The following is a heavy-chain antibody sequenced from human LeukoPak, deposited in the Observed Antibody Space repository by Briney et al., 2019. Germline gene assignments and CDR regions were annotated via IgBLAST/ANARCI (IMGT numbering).Heavy chain of an antibody. CDR2: FSGSSGNT. J-gene: IGHJ4*02. CDR3: AKDRSPSYGDFVFDC. V-gene: IGHV3-23*01. D-gene: IGHD4-17*01. Sequence: TGGSLRLSCAASGFTFSSYVMSWVRQAPGKGLEWVSTFSGSSGNTYYADSVKGRFTISRDNSKNTLYLQMNSLRAEDTAVYYCAKDRSPSYGDFVFDCWGQGTLVTVSS. CDR1: GFTFSSYV.